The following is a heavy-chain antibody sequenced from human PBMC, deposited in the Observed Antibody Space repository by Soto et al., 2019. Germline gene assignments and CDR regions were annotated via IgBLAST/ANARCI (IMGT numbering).Heavy chain of an antibody. J-gene: IGHJ4*02. Sequence: SETLSLTCTVSGGSISSYYWSWIRQPPGKGLEWIGYIYYSGSTSYNPSLNSRVTISVDTSKNQFSLKLSSVTAADTAVYYCARSGYSYGPFDYWGQGTLVTVSS. CDR1: GGSISSYY. V-gene: IGHV4-59*08. CDR3: ARSGYSYGPFDY. D-gene: IGHD5-18*01. CDR2: IYYSGST.